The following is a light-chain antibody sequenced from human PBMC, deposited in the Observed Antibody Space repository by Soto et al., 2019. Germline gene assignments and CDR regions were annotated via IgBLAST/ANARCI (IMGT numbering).Light chain of an antibody. V-gene: IGKV3-15*01. Sequence: IVLTQSPGTLSSSPGERATLSCRASQSVSSNLAWYQQKPGQAPRLLMYGASTRASGIPARFSGGGSGTEFTLTIFSLRSEDFAVYYCQQYNTWPRTFGQGTKVDIK. J-gene: IGKJ1*01. CDR3: QQYNTWPRT. CDR1: QSVSSN. CDR2: GAS.